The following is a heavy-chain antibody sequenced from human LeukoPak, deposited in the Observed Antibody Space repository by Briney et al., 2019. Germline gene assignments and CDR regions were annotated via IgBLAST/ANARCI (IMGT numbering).Heavy chain of an antibody. D-gene: IGHD6-13*01. CDR3: ARDRIRLGSSSWYYFDY. Sequence: SETLSLTCAVYGGPFSGYYWSWIRQPPGKGLEWIGEINHSGSTNYNPSLKSRVTISVDTSKNQFSLKLSSVTAADTAVYYCARDRIRLGSSSWYYFDYWGQGTLVTVSS. CDR1: GGPFSGYY. V-gene: IGHV4-34*01. J-gene: IGHJ4*02. CDR2: INHSGST.